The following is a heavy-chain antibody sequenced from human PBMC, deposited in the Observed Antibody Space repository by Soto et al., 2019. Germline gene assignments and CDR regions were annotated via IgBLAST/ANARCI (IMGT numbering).Heavy chain of an antibody. CDR3: VRYCSTTKCPFDY. CDR1: GGSISSGGSY. Sequence: LSLTCTVSGGSISSGGSYWGWIRQPPGKGLEWIGYIYYSGNTYFNPSLKSRVTLSVDTSKNQFSLNLSSVTAADTAVYYCVRYCSTTKCPFDYWGQGTLVTVSS. CDR2: IYYSGNT. D-gene: IGHD2-2*01. V-gene: IGHV4-30-4*01. J-gene: IGHJ4*02.